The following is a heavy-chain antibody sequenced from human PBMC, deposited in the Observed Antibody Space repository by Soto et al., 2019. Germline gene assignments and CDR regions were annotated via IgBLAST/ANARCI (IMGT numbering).Heavy chain of an antibody. V-gene: IGHV3-9*01. CDR3: AKDIGGWSNDY. J-gene: IGHJ4*02. CDR1: GFTFDDYA. CDR2: ISWNSGSI. Sequence: GGSLRLSCAASGFTFDDYAMHWVRQAPGKGLEWVSGISWNSGSIGYADSVKGRLTISRDNAKNSLYLQMNSLRAEDTALYYCAKDIGGWSNDYWGQGTLVTVSS. D-gene: IGHD6-19*01.